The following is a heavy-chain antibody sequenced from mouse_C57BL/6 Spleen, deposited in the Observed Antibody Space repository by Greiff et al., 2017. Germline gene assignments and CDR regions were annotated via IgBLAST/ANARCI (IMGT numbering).Heavy chain of an antibody. D-gene: IGHD1-1*01. CDR3: AREYYYGSSHWYFDV. V-gene: IGHV1-58*01. Sequence: VQLQQSGAELVRPGSSVKMSCKTSGYTFTSYGINWVKQRPGQGLEWIGYIYIGNSYTASNEKVKGKAKLTSDTYSSTAYMQLSSLTSEDSAIYFCAREYYYGSSHWYFDVWGTGTTVTVSS. CDR1: GYTFTSYG. J-gene: IGHJ1*03. CDR2: IYIGNSYT.